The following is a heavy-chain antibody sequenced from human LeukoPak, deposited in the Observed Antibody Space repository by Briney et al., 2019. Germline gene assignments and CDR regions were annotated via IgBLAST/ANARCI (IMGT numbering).Heavy chain of an antibody. CDR1: GFTFNNYG. CDR3: AREGTSGNRDGYNSFDY. D-gene: IGHD5-24*01. Sequence: GRSLRLSCAASGFTFNNYGMHWVRQAPGKGLEWVAGIWYNGNNQYYADSVKGRSTISRDNSKSTLYLQMSSLRAEDTAVYYCAREGTSGNRDGYNSFDYWGQGTLVTVSS. J-gene: IGHJ4*02. CDR2: IWYNGNNQ. V-gene: IGHV3-33*01.